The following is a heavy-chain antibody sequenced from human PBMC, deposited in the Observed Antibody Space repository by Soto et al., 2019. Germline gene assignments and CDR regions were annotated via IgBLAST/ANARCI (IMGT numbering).Heavy chain of an antibody. CDR3: TTWGGGGFGDYCFDS. V-gene: IGHV3-15*07. Sequence: EVHLVESGGGLVKPGGSLRLSCAASGFIFTNAWMNWVRQAPGKGLEWVGRVKSKVDAGTIDYAAPVKGRFTISTDYSKNTLYLHMNSLKTEDTAVYYCTTWGGGGFGDYCFDSWGPGTLVTVSA. CDR1: GFIFTNAW. D-gene: IGHD4-17*01. J-gene: IGHJ4*02. CDR2: VKSKVDAGTI.